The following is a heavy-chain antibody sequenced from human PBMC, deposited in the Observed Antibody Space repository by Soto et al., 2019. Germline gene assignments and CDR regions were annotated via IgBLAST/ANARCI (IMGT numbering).Heavy chain of an antibody. V-gene: IGHV4-31*02. CDR1: GGSISSGGYY. CDR2: IYYSGST. D-gene: IGHD6-13*01. Sequence: SETLSLTCTVSGGSISSGGYYWSWIGQHPGKGLEWIGYIYYSGSTYYNPSLKSRVTISVDTSKNQFSLKLSSVTAADTAVYYCARASIAAAGTSICDYWGQGTLVTVSS. CDR3: ARASIAAAGTSICDY. J-gene: IGHJ4*02.